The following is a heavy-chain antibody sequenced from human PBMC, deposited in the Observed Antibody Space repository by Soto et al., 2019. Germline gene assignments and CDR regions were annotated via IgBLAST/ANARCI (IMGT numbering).Heavy chain of an antibody. J-gene: IGHJ2*01. V-gene: IGHV4-34*01. CDR2: INHSGST. CDR1: GGSFSGYY. D-gene: IGHD4-17*01. CDR3: ARDLGRWLRWGYFDL. Sequence: QVQLQQWGAGLLKPSETLSLTCAVYGGSFSGYYWSWIRQPPGKGLEWIGEINHSGSTNYNPSLTRRVPISVDTSKNQFSLKLSSVTAADTAVYYCARDLGRWLRWGYFDLWGRGTLVTVSS.